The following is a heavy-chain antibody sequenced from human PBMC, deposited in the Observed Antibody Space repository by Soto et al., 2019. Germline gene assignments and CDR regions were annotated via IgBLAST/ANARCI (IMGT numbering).Heavy chain of an antibody. V-gene: IGHV1-2*02. Sequence: VQLVQSGAEVKKPGASVKVSCKTSGDSFNDYYIHWVRQAPGQGLEWLGWINPNGGVTKYAQKFQGRVTVTRNTSTRTVYMELSSLRYDDTAVYYCARESGGATATLDYYYFYMDVWGKGTTVTVSS. CDR1: GDSFNDYY. J-gene: IGHJ6*03. CDR3: ARESGGATATLDYYYFYMDV. D-gene: IGHD5-12*01. CDR2: INPNGGVT.